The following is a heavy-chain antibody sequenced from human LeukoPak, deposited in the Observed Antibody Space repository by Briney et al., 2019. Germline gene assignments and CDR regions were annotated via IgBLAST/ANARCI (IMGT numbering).Heavy chain of an antibody. CDR2: INPSGGST. J-gene: IGHJ1*01. CDR3: AREAISSIAAAGTRYFQH. D-gene: IGHD6-13*01. Sequence: ASVKVSCKASGYTFTSYYMHWVRQAPGQGLEWMGIINPSGGSTSYAQKFQGRVTMTRDTSTSTVYMELSGLRSEDTAVYYCAREAISSIAAAGTRYFQHWGQGTLVTVSS. CDR1: GYTFTSYY. V-gene: IGHV1-46*01.